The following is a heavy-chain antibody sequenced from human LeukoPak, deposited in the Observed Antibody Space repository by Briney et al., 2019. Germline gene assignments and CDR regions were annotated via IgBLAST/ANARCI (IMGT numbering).Heavy chain of an antibody. CDR2: INPSGGST. CDR3: ARVRGEDYSYYMDV. D-gene: IGHD4-17*01. J-gene: IGHJ6*03. V-gene: IGHV1-46*01. Sequence: GASVKVSCKASGYTFSNYYMHWVRQAPGQGLELMGMINPSGGSTSYTQNFQGRVTMTRDTSTSTVYMELSSLKSEDTAVYYCARVRGEDYSYYMDVWGKGTTVTISS. CDR1: GYTFSNYY.